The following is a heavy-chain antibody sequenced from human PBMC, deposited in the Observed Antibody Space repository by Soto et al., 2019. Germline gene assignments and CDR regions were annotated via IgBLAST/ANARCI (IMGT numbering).Heavy chain of an antibody. CDR3: ARGRYDMDV. J-gene: IGHJ6*02. V-gene: IGHV3-74*01. Sequence: PGGSLRLSCAASGFTLSNYWMSWVRQGPGKGLVWVSRIHFDGSGTSYADSVKGRFTISRDNAKNTLYLQMNSLTAEDTAVYYCARGRYDMDVWGQGTTVTVSS. CDR1: GFTLSNYW. CDR2: IHFDGSGT.